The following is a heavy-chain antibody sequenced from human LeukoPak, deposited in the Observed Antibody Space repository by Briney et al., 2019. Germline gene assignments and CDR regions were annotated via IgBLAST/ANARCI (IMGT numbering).Heavy chain of an antibody. CDR3: AHSSPYYDFWKGYYSNLFDP. J-gene: IGHJ5*02. CDR2: IYWNDDK. V-gene: IGHV2-5*01. Sequence: ASGPTLVKPTQTLTLTCTFSGFSLSTSGVGVGWIRQPPGKALEWLALIYWNDDKRYSPSLKSRLTITKDTSKNQVVLTMTNMDPVDKATYFCAHSSPYYDFWKGYYSNLFDPWGQGTLVTVSS. D-gene: IGHD3-3*01. CDR1: GFSLSTSGVG.